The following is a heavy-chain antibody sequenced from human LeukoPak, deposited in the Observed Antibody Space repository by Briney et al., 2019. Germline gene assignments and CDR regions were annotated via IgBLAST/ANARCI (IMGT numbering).Heavy chain of an antibody. J-gene: IGHJ6*02. CDR3: ARDDYDTSGYDQGPYYFNGMDV. CDR2: INPSGGST. Sequence: ASVKVSCKASGYTFTNYYMHWVRQAPGQELEWMGIINPSGGSTSYAQKFQGRVTMTRDTSTSTVYMELSSLRSEDTAVYFCARDDYDTSGYDQGPYYFNGMDVWGQGTTVTVAS. V-gene: IGHV1-46*01. D-gene: IGHD3-22*01. CDR1: GYTFTNYY.